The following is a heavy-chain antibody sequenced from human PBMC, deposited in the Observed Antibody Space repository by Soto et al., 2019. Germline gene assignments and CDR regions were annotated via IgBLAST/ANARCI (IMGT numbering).Heavy chain of an antibody. D-gene: IGHD1-1*01. V-gene: IGHV2-5*02. CDR3: APRRAERPPSYYYFMDV. CDR1: GFSLSTSGVG. J-gene: IGHJ6*03. Sequence: QITLKESGPPLVKPTQTLTLTCTFSGFSLSTSGVGVGWIRQPPGKALEGLALIYWDDDKRYSPSLKSRLTITQDTSTNQVVLTMTNTDPVDTATYYCAPRRAERPPSYYYFMDVWGKGTTVTVSS. CDR2: IYWDDDK.